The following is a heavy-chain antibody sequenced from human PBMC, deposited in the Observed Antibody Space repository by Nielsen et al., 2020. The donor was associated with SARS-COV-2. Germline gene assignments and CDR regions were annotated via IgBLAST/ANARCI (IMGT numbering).Heavy chain of an antibody. V-gene: IGHV3-33*06. Sequence: GESLKISCAASGFTFSFYDIHWVRQAPGEGLEWVAVMWADGATKHYAESVKGRFTVSRDASKNTVYLQMNSLRAADSAVYYCAKDLGPDAGYTVFNDYFDNWGQGTLVTVSS. D-gene: IGHD5/OR15-5a*01. CDR2: MWADGATK. CDR1: GFTFSFYD. J-gene: IGHJ4*02. CDR3: AKDLGPDAGYTVFNDYFDN.